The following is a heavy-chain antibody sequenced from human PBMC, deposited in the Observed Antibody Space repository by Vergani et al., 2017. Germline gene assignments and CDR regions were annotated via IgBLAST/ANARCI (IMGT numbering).Heavy chain of an antibody. Sequence: QLQLHKSGPGLVKPSETLSLTCTLSGGSISSSSHFWGWLRPTPGKGLAWIGSIYYTGSAYYNPSLKSRVSISVDASKNQFSLKLSSVTAADSAVYYCARHDSGHYDASYYGLDVWGQGTTVTVSS. J-gene: IGHJ6*02. CDR1: GGSISSSSHF. CDR2: IYYTGSA. V-gene: IGHV4-39*01. D-gene: IGHD3-16*01. CDR3: ARHDSGHYDASYYGLDV.